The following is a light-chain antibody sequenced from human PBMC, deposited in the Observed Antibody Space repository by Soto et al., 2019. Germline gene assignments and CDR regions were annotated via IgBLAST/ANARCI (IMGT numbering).Light chain of an antibody. CDR3: QQRSNWPPGYT. CDR1: ESVRSSN. V-gene: IGKV3D-20*02. Sequence: EIVLTQSPGTLSLSPGERATLSCRASESVRSSNLAWYQQKPGQAPRLLIYAAASRATGIPDRFSGGGSGTDFTLTISSREPEDFAVYYCQQRSNWPPGYTFGQGTKLEIK. CDR2: AAA. J-gene: IGKJ2*01.